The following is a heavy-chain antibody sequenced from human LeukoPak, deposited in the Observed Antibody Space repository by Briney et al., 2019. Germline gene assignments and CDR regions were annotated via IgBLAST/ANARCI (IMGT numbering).Heavy chain of an antibody. CDR2: ISGSGGST. Sequence: GGSLRLSCAASGFTFSSYAMSWVRQAPGKGLEWVSAISGSGGSTYYADSVKGRFTISRDNSKNTLYLQMNSLRAEDTAVYYCARRAAYYDILAGYRYYYYYYMDVRGKGTTVTISS. CDR1: GFTFSSYA. D-gene: IGHD3-9*01. CDR3: ARRAAYYDILAGYRYYYYYYMDV. V-gene: IGHV3-23*01. J-gene: IGHJ6*03.